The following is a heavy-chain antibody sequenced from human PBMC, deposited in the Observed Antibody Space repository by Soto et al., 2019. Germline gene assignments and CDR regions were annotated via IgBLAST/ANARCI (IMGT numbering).Heavy chain of an antibody. Sequence: GESLKISCAASGFTFSSYAMSWVRQAPGKGLEWVSAISGSGGSTYYADSVKGRFTISRDNSKNTLYLQMNSLRAEDTAVYYCAKGGRYCSGGSCYSDYWGQGTLVTVSS. CDR2: ISGSGGST. CDR1: GFTFSSYA. D-gene: IGHD2-15*01. J-gene: IGHJ4*02. CDR3: AKGGRYCSGGSCYSDY. V-gene: IGHV3-23*01.